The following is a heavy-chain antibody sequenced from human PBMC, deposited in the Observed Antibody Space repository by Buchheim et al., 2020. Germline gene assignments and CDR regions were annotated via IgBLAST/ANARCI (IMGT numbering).Heavy chain of an antibody. CDR3: ARQDWNYNWFDP. J-gene: IGHJ5*02. CDR1: GVSLSSDY. D-gene: IGHD1-7*01. Sequence: QVRLQESGPGLVKASETLSLTCTVSGVSLSSDYWSWLRQPPGGGLEWIGYVYYTGATNYNSSLKSRVTISIDTSMNQLSLNLNSVTAADTAVYYCARQDWNYNWFDPWGQGSL. V-gene: IGHV4-59*08. CDR2: VYYTGAT.